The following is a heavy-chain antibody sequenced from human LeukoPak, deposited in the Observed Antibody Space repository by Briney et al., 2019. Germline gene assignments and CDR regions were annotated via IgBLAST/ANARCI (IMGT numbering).Heavy chain of an antibody. J-gene: IGHJ4*02. Sequence: SETLSLTCIVSRGSITDNYWSWIRQPPGKGPEWIGYVYYSGGGTNYNPSPKSRVTMSVDTSKNHISLKLTSVTAADTAVYYCVREGGPYRPLDYTGQGTLVTVSS. CDR2: VYYSGGGT. CDR3: VREGGPYRPLDY. CDR1: RGSITDNY. V-gene: IGHV4-59*12.